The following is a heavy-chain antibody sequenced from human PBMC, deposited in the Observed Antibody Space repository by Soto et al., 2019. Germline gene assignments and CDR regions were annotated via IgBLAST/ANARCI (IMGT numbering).Heavy chain of an antibody. J-gene: IGHJ2*01. D-gene: IGHD2-21*01. CDR3: ARDHPCGGYCYPYWYFDL. CDR1: GYTFTSYG. Sequence: QVQLVQSGAEVKKPGASVKVSCKASGYTFTSYGISWVRQAPGQGLEWMGWISAYNGNTNYAQKLQGRVTMTTDTSTSTAYMELRSMRSDDTAVYYCARDHPCGGYCYPYWYFDLWGRGNLVNVSS. V-gene: IGHV1-18*01. CDR2: ISAYNGNT.